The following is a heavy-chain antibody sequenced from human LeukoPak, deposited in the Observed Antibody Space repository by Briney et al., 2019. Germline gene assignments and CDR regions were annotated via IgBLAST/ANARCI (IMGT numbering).Heavy chain of an antibody. CDR3: AKSAYRGEFDY. J-gene: IGHJ4*02. CDR2: ITDSGGST. Sequence: GGSPRLSCVASGFPFSRYAMSWVRQAPGKGLEWVSGITDSGGSTDYADSVKGRFTISRDNSKNTLYLQMNSLRAEDTAVYYCAKSAYRGEFDYWGQGTLVTVSS. CDR1: GFPFSRYA. V-gene: IGHV3-23*01. D-gene: IGHD3-16*01.